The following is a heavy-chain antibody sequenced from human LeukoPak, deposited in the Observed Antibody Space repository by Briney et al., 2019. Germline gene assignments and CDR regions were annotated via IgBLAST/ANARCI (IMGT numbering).Heavy chain of an antibody. CDR2: IWYDGSNK. V-gene: IGHV3-33*01. Sequence: PGGSLRLSCAASGFTFSSYGMHWVRQAPGKGLEWVAVIWYDGSNKYYADSVKGRFTISRDNSRNTLYLQMNSLRAEDTAVYYCARERCSGGSCYGSNYFDYWGQGTLVTVSS. J-gene: IGHJ4*02. CDR3: ARERCSGGSCYGSNYFDY. D-gene: IGHD2-15*01. CDR1: GFTFSSYG.